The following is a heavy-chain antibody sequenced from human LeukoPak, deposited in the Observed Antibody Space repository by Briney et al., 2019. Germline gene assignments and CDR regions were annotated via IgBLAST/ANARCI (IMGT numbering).Heavy chain of an antibody. CDR3: ARSGYYDIFTGYYPEIDY. J-gene: IGHJ4*02. D-gene: IGHD3-9*01. V-gene: IGHV3-48*04. Sequence: GSLSLSCAASGFPFSSYSMNWVRQAPGKGLEWVSYISSSSSNINYADSVKGRFTISRDNAKNSLYLQVNSLKAEDTAVYYCARSGYYDIFTGYYPEIDYWGQGTLVTVSS. CDR1: GFPFSSYS. CDR2: ISSSSSNI.